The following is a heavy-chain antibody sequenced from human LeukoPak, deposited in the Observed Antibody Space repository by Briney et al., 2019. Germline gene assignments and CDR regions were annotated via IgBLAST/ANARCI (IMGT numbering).Heavy chain of an antibody. J-gene: IGHJ4*02. D-gene: IGHD4-17*01. CDR1: GFTFSSYA. CDR3: ARDINGDFPGY. V-gene: IGHV3-30-3*01. CDR2: ISYDGSNK. Sequence: PGRSLRLSCAASGFTFSSYAMHWVRQAPGKGLEWVAVISYDGSNKYYADSVKGRFTISRDNSKNTLYLQMNSLRAEDTAVYYCARDINGDFPGYWGQGTLVTVSS.